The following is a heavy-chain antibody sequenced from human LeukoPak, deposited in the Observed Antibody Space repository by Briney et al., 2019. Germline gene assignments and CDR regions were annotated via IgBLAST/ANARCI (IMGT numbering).Heavy chain of an antibody. D-gene: IGHD4-17*01. CDR2: IKQDGSEK. CDR3: AREGAYGDPYDY. Sequence: GGSLRLSCAASGFTFSSYWMSWVRQAPGKGLEWVANIKQDGSEKYYVDSVKGRFTISRDNAKNSLYLQMNSMRAEDTAVYYCAREGAYGDPYDYWGQETLVTVPS. CDR1: GFTFSSYW. J-gene: IGHJ4*02. V-gene: IGHV3-7*04.